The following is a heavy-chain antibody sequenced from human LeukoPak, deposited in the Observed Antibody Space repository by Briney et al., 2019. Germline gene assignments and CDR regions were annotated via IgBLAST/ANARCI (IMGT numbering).Heavy chain of an antibody. D-gene: IGHD2-2*01. Sequence: SETLSLTCTVSGGSISSSSYYWAWVRQPPGKGPDWIGSISYSGSTYYNPSLKSRVTISVDTSTNQFSLKLTSVTAADTAVYYCARSPGYCSSTSCYGNWFDPWGQGTLVTVSS. CDR2: ISYSGST. J-gene: IGHJ5*02. CDR1: GGSISSSSYY. V-gene: IGHV4-39*01. CDR3: ARSPGYCSSTSCYGNWFDP.